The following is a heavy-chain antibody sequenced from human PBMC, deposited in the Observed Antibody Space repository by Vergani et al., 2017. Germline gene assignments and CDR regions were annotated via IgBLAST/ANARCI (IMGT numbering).Heavy chain of an antibody. D-gene: IGHD4-11*01. CDR3: ARDLSYSTAWPFFDS. CDR2: ISLYGNKN. Sequence: QVRLVESGGGVVQPGRSLRLSCAASGFSFTSYGMHWVRQPPGKGLECVATISLYGNKNYYTEAVRGRFTISRDSSKTLYLQMDSLRVEDTAMYFCARDLSYSTAWPFFDSRGQGTLVTVSS. CDR1: GFSFTSYG. V-gene: IGHV3-30*03. J-gene: IGHJ4*02.